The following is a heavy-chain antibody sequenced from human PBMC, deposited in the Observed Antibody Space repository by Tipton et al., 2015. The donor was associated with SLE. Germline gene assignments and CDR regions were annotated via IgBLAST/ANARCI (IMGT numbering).Heavy chain of an antibody. CDR2: IYTSWGT. V-gene: IGHV4-61*02. Sequence: TLSLTCTVSGGSISSGSYYWSWIRQPAGKGLEWIGRIYTSWGTNYNPSLKSRVTISVDPSKNQFSLKLSSVTAADTAVYYCARDSDYGDYVGYFDYWGQGTLVTVSS. CDR3: ARDSDYGDYVGYFDY. J-gene: IGHJ4*02. D-gene: IGHD4-17*01. CDR1: GGSISSGSYY.